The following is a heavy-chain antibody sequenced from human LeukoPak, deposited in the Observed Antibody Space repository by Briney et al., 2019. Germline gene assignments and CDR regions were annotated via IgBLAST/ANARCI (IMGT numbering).Heavy chain of an antibody. CDR3: AARSRKTMIVIG. V-gene: IGHV3-21*01. D-gene: IGHD3-22*01. CDR1: GFTFSSYT. CDR2: ISSSSSYI. Sequence: PGGSLRLSCAASGFTFSSYTMNWVRQAPGKGLEWVPSISSSSSYIYYADSVKGRLTISRDNAKNSLYLQMNSLRAEDTAVYYCAARSRKTMIVIGWGQGTLVTVSS. J-gene: IGHJ4*02.